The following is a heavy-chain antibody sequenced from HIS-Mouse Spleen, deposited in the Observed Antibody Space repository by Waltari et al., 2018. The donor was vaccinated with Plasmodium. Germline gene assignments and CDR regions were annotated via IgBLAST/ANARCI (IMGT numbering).Heavy chain of an antibody. CDR1: GSPFSRYW. CDR3: ASSWYWYFDL. V-gene: IGHV3-7*01. CDR2: IKQDESEK. D-gene: IGHD6-13*01. J-gene: IGHJ2*01. Sequence: EVQLVVSGGSLVQPGGSLRLYCAASGSPFSRYWTSWVRQAPGKGLELVAKIKQDESEKYYVDSVKGRFTISRDNAKNSLYLQMNSLRAEDTAVYYCASSWYWYFDLWGRGTLVTVSS.